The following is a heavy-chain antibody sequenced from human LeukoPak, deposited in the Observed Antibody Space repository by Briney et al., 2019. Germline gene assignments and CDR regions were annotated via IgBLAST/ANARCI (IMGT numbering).Heavy chain of an antibody. CDR1: GYTFTGYY. CDR3: ARVAKGHSSGWYSFNY. D-gene: IGHD6-19*01. J-gene: IGHJ4*02. CDR2: INPNSGGT. V-gene: IGHV1-2*02. Sequence: GASVKVSCKASGYTFTGYYMHWVRQAPGQGLEWMGWINPNSGGTNYAQKFQGRVTMTRGTSISTAYMELSRLRSDDTAVYYCARVAKGHSSGWYSFNYWGQGTPVTVSS.